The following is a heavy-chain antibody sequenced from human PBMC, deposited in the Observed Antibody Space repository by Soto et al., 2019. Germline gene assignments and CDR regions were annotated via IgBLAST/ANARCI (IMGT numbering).Heavy chain of an antibody. CDR1: GYSFTTYW. CDR3: ARHSGSFDSSGRLAGKFDF. Sequence: GESLKISCQGSGYSFTTYWIGWVRQMPGKGLEWMGIIYPGDSDTRYSPSFQGQITISADKSISTAYLQWSSLKASDTAIYYCARHSGSFDSSGRLAGKFDFWGQGTQVTVS. D-gene: IGHD3-22*01. CDR2: IYPGDSDT. J-gene: IGHJ4*02. V-gene: IGHV5-51*01.